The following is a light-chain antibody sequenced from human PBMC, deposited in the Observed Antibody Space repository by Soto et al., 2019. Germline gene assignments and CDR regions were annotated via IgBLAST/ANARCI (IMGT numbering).Light chain of an antibody. CDR3: QQSHTFPIT. V-gene: IGKV1-9*01. CDR1: HDISTY. CDR2: DAS. Sequence: DIQLTQSPSLLSASVGDRVTITCRASHDISTYLAWYQQKPGKAPKLLIYDASSLESGVPSRFSGSGSGTEFTLTISSLQPDDFATYYCQQSHTFPITFGQGTRLEIK. J-gene: IGKJ5*01.